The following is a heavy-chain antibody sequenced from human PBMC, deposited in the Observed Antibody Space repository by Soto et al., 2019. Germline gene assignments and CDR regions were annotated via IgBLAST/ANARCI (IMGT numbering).Heavy chain of an antibody. CDR1: GGSISSYY. J-gene: IGHJ2*01. CDR3: ARGLGCSGGSCYDWYFDL. Sequence: QVQRQESGPGLVKPSETLSLTCTVSGGSISSYYWSWIRQPPGKGLEWSGYIYYSGSTNYNPSLKSRVTISVDTSKTQFSLKLSSVSAADTAVYYCARGLGCSGGSCYDWYFDLWGRGTLVTVSS. D-gene: IGHD2-15*01. CDR2: IYYSGST. V-gene: IGHV4-59*01.